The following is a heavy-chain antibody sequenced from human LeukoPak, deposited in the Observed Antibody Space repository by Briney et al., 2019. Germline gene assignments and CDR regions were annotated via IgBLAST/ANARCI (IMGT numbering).Heavy chain of an antibody. Sequence: PSETLSLTCTVSGGSISSYYWSWIRQPPGKGLEWIGYIYYSGSTNYNPSLKSRVTISVDTSKNRFSLKLSSVTAADTAVYYCARDHYDILTGYLGFDYWGQGTLVTVSS. V-gene: IGHV4-59*01. CDR3: ARDHYDILTGYLGFDY. CDR2: IYYSGST. J-gene: IGHJ4*02. CDR1: GGSISSYY. D-gene: IGHD3-9*01.